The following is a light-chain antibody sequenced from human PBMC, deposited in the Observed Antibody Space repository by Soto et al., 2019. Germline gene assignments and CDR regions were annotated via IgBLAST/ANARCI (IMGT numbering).Light chain of an antibody. V-gene: IGKV3-20*01. CDR3: QQYGSTPPVT. CDR2: GAS. J-gene: IGKJ1*01. CDR1: QSVSSSY. Sequence: EIVLTQSPGTLSLSPGERATLSCRASQSVSSSYLAWYQQKPGQAPRLLIYGASSMATGIPDRFSGSGSATDFTLTISRLEPEDFAVYYCQQYGSTPPVTFGQGTKVEIK.